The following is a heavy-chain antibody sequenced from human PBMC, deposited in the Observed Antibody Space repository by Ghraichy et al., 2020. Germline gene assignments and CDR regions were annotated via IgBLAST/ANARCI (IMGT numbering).Heavy chain of an antibody. D-gene: IGHD3-22*01. CDR3: ARGWGSGYYIDY. J-gene: IGHJ4*02. CDR1: GGSFSGYY. V-gene: IGHV4-34*01. CDR2: INHSGST. Sequence: SETLSLTCAVYGGSFSGYYWSWIRQPPGKGLEWIGEINHSGSTNYNPSLKSRVTISVDTSKNQFSLKLSSVTAADTAVYYCARGWGSGYYIDYWGQGTLVTVSS.